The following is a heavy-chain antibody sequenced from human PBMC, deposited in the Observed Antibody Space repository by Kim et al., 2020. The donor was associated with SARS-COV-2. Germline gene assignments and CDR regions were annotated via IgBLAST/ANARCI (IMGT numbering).Heavy chain of an antibody. V-gene: IGHV4-59*13. CDR1: GGSISSYY. CDR2: IYYSGST. D-gene: IGHD1-26*01. Sequence: SETLSLTCTVSGGSISSYYWSWIRKPPGKGLEWVGYIYYSGSTNYNPSLNSRVTVTVDTSKNQYSLKLSSVTAADTAVYYFYREGLMGDTHCWYFDLWGRGTLVTVSS. J-gene: IGHJ2*01. CDR3: YREGLMGDTHCWYFDL.